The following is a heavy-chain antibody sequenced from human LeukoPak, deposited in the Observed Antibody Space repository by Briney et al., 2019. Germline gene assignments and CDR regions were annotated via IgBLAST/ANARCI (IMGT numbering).Heavy chain of an antibody. D-gene: IGHD2-15*01. CDR3: AREKRDCSGGSCYLLLDY. J-gene: IGHJ4*02. CDR1: GGSISRGGYY. Sequence: SETLSLTCTVSGGSISRGGYYWSWIRQPPGKGLEWIGYIYYSGSTSYNPSLKSRVTISVDTSKNQFSLKVKSVTAADTAVYYCAREKRDCSGGSCYLLLDYWGQGTLVTVSS. V-gene: IGHV4-61*08. CDR2: IYYSGST.